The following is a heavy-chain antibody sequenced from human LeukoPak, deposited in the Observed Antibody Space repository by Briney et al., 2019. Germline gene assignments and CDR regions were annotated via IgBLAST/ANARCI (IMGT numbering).Heavy chain of an antibody. V-gene: IGHV3-23*01. CDR1: GFTVSSND. D-gene: IGHD3-22*01. CDR2: ISGSGGST. CDR3: AKDPIVVVGYYFDY. Sequence: GGSLRLSCAASGFTVSSNDMSWVRQAPGKGLEWVSAISGSGGSTYYADSVKGRFTISRDNSKNTLYLQMNSLRAEDTAVYYCAKDPIVVVGYYFDYWGQGTLATVSS. J-gene: IGHJ4*02.